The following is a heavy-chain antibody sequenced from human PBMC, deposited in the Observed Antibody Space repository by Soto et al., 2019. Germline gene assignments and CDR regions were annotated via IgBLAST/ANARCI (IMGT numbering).Heavy chain of an antibody. D-gene: IGHD2-2*03. CDR2: ISWNSGSI. CDR1: GFTFDDYA. J-gene: IGHJ6*02. Sequence: GGSLRLSCAASGFTFDDYAMHWVRQAPGKGLEWVSGISWNSGSIGYADSVKGRFTISRDNAKNSLYLQMNSLRAEDAALYYCAKSRGGNGSQRYYYYGMDVWGQGTTVTVSS. V-gene: IGHV3-9*01. CDR3: AKSRGGNGSQRYYYYGMDV.